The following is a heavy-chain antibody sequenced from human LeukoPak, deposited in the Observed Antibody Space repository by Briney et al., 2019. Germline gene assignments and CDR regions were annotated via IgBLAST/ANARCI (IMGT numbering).Heavy chain of an antibody. CDR1: GFTFSSYW. CDR2: INNDGSST. J-gene: IGHJ4*02. CDR3: ARVRAYDILTGYYSDTFDY. D-gene: IGHD3-9*01. Sequence: GGSLRLSCAASGFTFSSYWMHWVRQAPGKGLVWFSRINNDGSSTSYADSVKGRFTISRDNAKNTLYLQMNSLRAEDTAVYYCARVRAYDILTGYYSDTFDYWGQGTLVTVSS. V-gene: IGHV3-74*01.